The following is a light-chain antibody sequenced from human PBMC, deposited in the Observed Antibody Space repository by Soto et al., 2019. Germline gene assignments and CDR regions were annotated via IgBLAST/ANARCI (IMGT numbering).Light chain of an antibody. J-gene: IGKJ5*01. Sequence: AIRMTQSPSSLSASTGDRVTITCRASQGISSYLAWYQQKPAKAPKLLIYAASTLQSGVPSRFSGSGSGTDFTLTISCLQAEDFATYCCQQYYSYPITFGQGTRLEIK. V-gene: IGKV1-8*01. CDR3: QQYYSYPIT. CDR2: AAS. CDR1: QGISSY.